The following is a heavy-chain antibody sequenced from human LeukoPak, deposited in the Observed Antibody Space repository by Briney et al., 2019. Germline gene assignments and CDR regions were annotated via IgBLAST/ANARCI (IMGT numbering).Heavy chain of an antibody. CDR2: INPNSGGT. Sequence: ASVKVSCKASGYSFTGYYMHWVRQAPGQGLEWMGRINPNSGGTNYAQKFQGRVTMTRDTPISTAYMELSRLRSDDTAVYYCASAHDYSNQYSDYYYMDVWGKGTTVTVSS. J-gene: IGHJ6*03. V-gene: IGHV1-2*06. D-gene: IGHD4-11*01. CDR1: GYSFTGYY. CDR3: ASAHDYSNQYSDYYYMDV.